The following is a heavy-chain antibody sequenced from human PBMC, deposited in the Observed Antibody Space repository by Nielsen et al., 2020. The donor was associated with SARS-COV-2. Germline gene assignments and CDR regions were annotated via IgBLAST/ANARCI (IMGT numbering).Heavy chain of an antibody. CDR2: ISWNSGSI. D-gene: IGHD6-13*01. Sequence: GGSLRLSCAASGFTFDDYAMHWVRQAPGKGLEWVSGISWNSGSIVYADSVKGRFTISRDNAKNSLYLQMNSLRAEDTALYYCAKDLAAAGTGGYWGQGTLVTVSS. CDR1: GFTFDDYA. J-gene: IGHJ4*02. V-gene: IGHV3-9*01. CDR3: AKDLAAAGTGGY.